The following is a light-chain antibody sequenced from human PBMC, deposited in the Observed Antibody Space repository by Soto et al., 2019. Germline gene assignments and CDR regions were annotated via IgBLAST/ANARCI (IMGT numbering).Light chain of an antibody. V-gene: IGLV4-69*01. J-gene: IGLJ3*02. CDR1: SGHSSYA. Sequence: QPVLTQSPSTSASLGASVNLTCTLSSGHSSYAIAWHQQQPEKGPRYLMKINSDGSHIRGDEIPDRFSGSSSGAERYLTISSLQSEDEADYYCQTWGTGIQVFGGGTKLTFL. CDR2: INSDGSH. CDR3: QTWGTGIQV.